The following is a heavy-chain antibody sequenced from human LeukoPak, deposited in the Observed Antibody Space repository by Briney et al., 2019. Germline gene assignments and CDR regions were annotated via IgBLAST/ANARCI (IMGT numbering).Heavy chain of an antibody. Sequence: GGSLRLSCAASGFTVSDNYMAWVRQAPGKGLEWVSVMYSRGSAYYTDSVKGRFTISRDNAKNSLYLQMNSLRAEDMALYYCAKGSWFDPWGQGTLVTVSS. CDR3: AKGSWFDP. CDR1: GFTVSDNY. V-gene: IGHV3-53*05. J-gene: IGHJ5*02. CDR2: MYSRGSA.